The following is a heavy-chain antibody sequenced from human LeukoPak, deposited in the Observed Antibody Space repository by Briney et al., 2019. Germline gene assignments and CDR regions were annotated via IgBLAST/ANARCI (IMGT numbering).Heavy chain of an antibody. CDR3: ARDSGRGYCSGDSCQGDFDY. V-gene: IGHV3-11*01. D-gene: IGHD2-15*01. CDR2: ISSSATTK. Sequence: GGSLRLSCAASGFTFVDYYMTWIRQAPGKGLEWVSYISSSATTKYYADSVKGRFTVSRDNAKNSPYLQMNSLRAEDTAVYYCARDSGRGYCSGDSCQGDFDYWGQGTLVTVSS. CDR1: GFTFVDYY. J-gene: IGHJ4*02.